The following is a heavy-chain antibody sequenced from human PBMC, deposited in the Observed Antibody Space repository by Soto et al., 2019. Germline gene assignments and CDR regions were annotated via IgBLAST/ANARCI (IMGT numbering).Heavy chain of an antibody. CDR2: IRSKAYGGTT. CDR3: TRDSYSGEKA. J-gene: IGHJ5*02. V-gene: IGHV3-49*03. Sequence: PGGSLRLSCTASGFTFGDYAMSWLRQAPGKGLERVGFIRSKAYGGTTEYAASVKGRFTISRDDSKSIAYLQMNSLKTEDTAVYYCTRDSYSGEKAWGQGTLVTVSS. D-gene: IGHD1-26*01. CDR1: GFTFGDYA.